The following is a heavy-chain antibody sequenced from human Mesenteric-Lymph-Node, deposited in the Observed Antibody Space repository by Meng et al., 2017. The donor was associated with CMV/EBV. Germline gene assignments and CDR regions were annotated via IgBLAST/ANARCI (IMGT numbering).Heavy chain of an antibody. CDR3: ARRNYYGSGAFPPPDY. D-gene: IGHD3-10*01. J-gene: IGHJ4*02. Sequence: GGPLRLSCKASEFTFSSYEMYWIRRAPGKGLEWVALISHNGDNKHYADSVKGRFTISRENSKNTLYLQMNSLRPEDTAVYFCARRNYYGSGAFPPPDYWGQGTLVTVSS. CDR2: ISHNGDNK. V-gene: IGHV3-30-3*01. CDR1: EFTFSSYE.